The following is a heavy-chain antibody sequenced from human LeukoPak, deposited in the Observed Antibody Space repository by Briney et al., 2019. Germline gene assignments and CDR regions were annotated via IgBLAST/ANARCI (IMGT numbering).Heavy chain of an antibody. CDR2: INHSGST. J-gene: IGHJ6*02. CDR3: ARGYCSSTSCSKTYYYGMDV. CDR1: GVSFSGYY. Sequence: PSETLSLTCAVYGVSFSGYYWSWIRQPPGKGLEWIGEINHSGSTNYNPSLKSRVTISVDTSKNQFSLKLSSVTAADTAVYYCARGYCSSTSCSKTYYYGMDVWGQGTTVTVSS. D-gene: IGHD2-2*01. V-gene: IGHV4-34*01.